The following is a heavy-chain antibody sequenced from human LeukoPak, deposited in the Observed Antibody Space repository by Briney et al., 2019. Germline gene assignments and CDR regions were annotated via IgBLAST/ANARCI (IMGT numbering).Heavy chain of an antibody. CDR3: AKVYHVFWSGYLDY. Sequence: GGSVRLSCSASKFTFSNYGMHWVRQAPGKGLVGVAVISYDGSNKYYADSVKGRFTISRDNSKNTLYLQMNSLRAEDTAVYYCAKVYHVFWSGYLDYWGQGTLVTVSS. D-gene: IGHD3-3*01. J-gene: IGHJ4*02. V-gene: IGHV3-30*12. CDR2: ISYDGSNK. CDR1: KFTFSNYG.